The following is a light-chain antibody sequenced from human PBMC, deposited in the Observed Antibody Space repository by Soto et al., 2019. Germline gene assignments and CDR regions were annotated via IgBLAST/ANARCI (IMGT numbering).Light chain of an antibody. V-gene: IGLV1-47*01. CDR3: AAWDDSLKV. J-gene: IGLJ1*01. CDR1: SSNIGSNY. CDR2: RNN. Sequence: QSVLTQPPSASGTPGQRVTISCSGSSSNIGSNYVYWYQQLPGTAPKLLIYRNNQRPSGVPDRFSGSKSGPSASLAISGLRSEDEADYYCAAWDDSLKVFGTGTKVTVL.